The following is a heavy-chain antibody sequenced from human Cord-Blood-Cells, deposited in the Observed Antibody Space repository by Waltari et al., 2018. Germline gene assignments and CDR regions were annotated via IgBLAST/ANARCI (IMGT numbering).Heavy chain of an antibody. CDR2: IYHSGST. V-gene: IGHV4-30-2*01. J-gene: IGHJ2*01. D-gene: IGHD3-3*01. Sequence: QLQLQESGSGLVKPSQTLSLTCAVSGCSISSGGYSWSWIRQPPGKGREWIGYIYHSGSTYYNPSLKSRVTISVDRSKNQFSLKLSSVTAADTAVYYCARGVGDDFQDWYFDLWGRGTLVTVSS. CDR3: ARGVGDDFQDWYFDL. CDR1: GCSISSGGYS.